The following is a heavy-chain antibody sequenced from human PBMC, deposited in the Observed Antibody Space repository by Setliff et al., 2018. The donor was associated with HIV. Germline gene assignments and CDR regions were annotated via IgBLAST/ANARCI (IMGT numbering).Heavy chain of an antibody. V-gene: IGHV4-39*01. D-gene: IGHD2-15*01. J-gene: IGHJ4*02. Sequence: PSETLSLTCTVSGGSISSSNYYWGWIRQPPGKGLEWIGSIYHSGTTYYNPSLKSRVTISLDTSKNQFSLKLSSVTASDTAVFYCARQGDPVYGGSSGVFDCWGQGTLVTAPQ. CDR1: GGSISSSNYY. CDR3: ARQGDPVYGGSSGVFDC. CDR2: IYHSGTT.